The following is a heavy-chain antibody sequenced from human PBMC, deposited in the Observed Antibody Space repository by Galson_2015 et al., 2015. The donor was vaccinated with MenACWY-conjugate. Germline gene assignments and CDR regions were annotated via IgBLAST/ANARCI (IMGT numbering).Heavy chain of an antibody. CDR2: INADGRGT. CDR3: ASVADIGGVVGVIGY. CDR1: GFTFSSYW. Sequence: SLRLSCAASGFTFSSYWMHWVRQAPGKGLLWVSRINADGRGTTYADSVKGRFTISRDSAKNTLYLQMNSLRAEDTAVYYCASVADIGGVVGVIGYWGQGTLVTVSS. V-gene: IGHV3-74*01. J-gene: IGHJ4*02. D-gene: IGHD1-26*01.